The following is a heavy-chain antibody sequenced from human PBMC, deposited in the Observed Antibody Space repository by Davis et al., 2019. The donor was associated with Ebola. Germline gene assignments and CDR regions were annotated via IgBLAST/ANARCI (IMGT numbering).Heavy chain of an antibody. CDR1: GFTFNNYG. J-gene: IGHJ4*02. Sequence: GESLKISCAASGFTFNNYGMHWIRQVPGKGLEWVAVLWSHGSREDYADSVKGRFTVSRDISKETQYLQMNTLRVEDTAVYYCARAEGILDSDYFAYWGQGAQVTVSS. CDR2: LWSHGSRE. D-gene: IGHD3/OR15-3a*01. CDR3: ARAEGILDSDYFAY. V-gene: IGHV3-33*03.